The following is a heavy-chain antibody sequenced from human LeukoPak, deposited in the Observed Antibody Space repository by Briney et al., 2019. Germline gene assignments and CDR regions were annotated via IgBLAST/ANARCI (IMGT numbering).Heavy chain of an antibody. Sequence: ASVKVSCTASGCTLTSYAMHWVRQAPGQRLEWMGWINAGNGYTQYSQKFQGRVTITRDTSASTAYMELSSLRSEDTAVYYCARDSGEYYFDYWGQGTLVTVSS. CDR1: GCTLTSYA. CDR3: ARDSGEYYFDY. CDR2: INAGNGYT. D-gene: IGHD2-15*01. V-gene: IGHV1-3*01. J-gene: IGHJ4*02.